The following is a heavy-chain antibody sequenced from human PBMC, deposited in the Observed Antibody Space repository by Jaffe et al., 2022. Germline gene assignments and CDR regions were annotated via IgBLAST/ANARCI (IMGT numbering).Heavy chain of an antibody. D-gene: IGHD2-8*01. CDR3: ARAYEGNRVGDF. CDR1: GYMFTGYR. J-gene: IGHJ4*02. CDR2: INPKTGDT. Sequence: QVQLLQSGAELKKPGASVTVSCKASGYMFTGYRMHWIRQAPGQGLQWMGWINPKTGDTDRAQSFRGRVTMNSDTSITTVFMELSSLTSDDTAIYYCARAYEGNRVGDFWGQGTLVTVSS. V-gene: IGHV1-2*02.